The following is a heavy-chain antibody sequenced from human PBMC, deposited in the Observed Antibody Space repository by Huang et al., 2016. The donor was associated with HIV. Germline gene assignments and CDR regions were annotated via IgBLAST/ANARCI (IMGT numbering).Heavy chain of an antibody. CDR2: ISASSGDT. Sequence: QIQLMQSGPELKQPGASVKVSCKASGYTCTSYGITWACQAPGQGTEWLGWISASSGDTEYAHKVQGRVTLTTDTSTNIAYMELRSLRSDDTAKYYCARDPKYHRIGYYRQRRGIDIWGQGTMVIVSS. CDR1: GYTCTSYG. D-gene: IGHD3-22*01. J-gene: IGHJ3*02. V-gene: IGHV1-18*01. CDR3: ARDPKYHRIGYYRQRRGIDI.